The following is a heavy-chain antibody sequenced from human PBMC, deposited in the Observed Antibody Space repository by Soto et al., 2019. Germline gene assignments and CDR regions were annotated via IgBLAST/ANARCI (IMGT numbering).Heavy chain of an antibody. Sequence: QVQLVQSGAEVKKPGASVKVSCKASGYTFISYGISWVRQAPGQGLEWMGWISAYNGNTNYAQKLQGRVTMTTDTSASTAYRELRSLRSDDTAVYESAEEGIDSSGWHYGMDVWGQGTTVTVSS. CDR2: ISAYNGNT. V-gene: IGHV1-18*01. CDR3: AEEGIDSSGWHYGMDV. CDR1: GYTFISYG. J-gene: IGHJ6*02. D-gene: IGHD6-19*01.